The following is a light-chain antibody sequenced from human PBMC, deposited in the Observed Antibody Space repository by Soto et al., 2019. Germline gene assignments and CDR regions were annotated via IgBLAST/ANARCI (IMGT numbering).Light chain of an antibody. Sequence: DIQMTQSPSSLSASVGDRFSITLHASQDIGNYLNWYQQIPGKAPKLLIFDASNLESGVPSRFSGSGSGTDFTFTISSLQPEDIATYYCQQYETLPITFGQGTRLEIK. CDR2: DAS. J-gene: IGKJ5*01. CDR3: QQYETLPIT. CDR1: QDIGNY. V-gene: IGKV1-33*01.